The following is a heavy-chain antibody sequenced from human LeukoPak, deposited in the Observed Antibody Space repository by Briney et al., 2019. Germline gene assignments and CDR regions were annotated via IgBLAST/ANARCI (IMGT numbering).Heavy chain of an antibody. Sequence: PSETLSLTCAVYNGSFSDYNWNWIRQPPGKGLEWIGYIYYSGSTNYNPSLKSRVSISVDTSKNQFSLKLSSVTAADTAVYYCAREWRMGLIDYWGQGTLVTVSS. J-gene: IGHJ4*02. CDR2: IYYSGST. CDR3: AREWRMGLIDY. D-gene: IGHD2-15*01. CDR1: NGSFSDYN. V-gene: IGHV4-59*01.